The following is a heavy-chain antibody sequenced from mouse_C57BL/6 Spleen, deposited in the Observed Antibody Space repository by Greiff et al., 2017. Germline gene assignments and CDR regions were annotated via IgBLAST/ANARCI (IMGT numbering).Heavy chain of an antibody. CDR2: ISNLAYSI. D-gene: IGHD1-1*01. CDR1: GFTFSDYG. CDR3: ARQRGTGYWYFDV. Sequence: EVMLVESGGGLVQPGGSLKLSCAASGFTFSDYGMAWVRQAPRKGPEWVAFISNLAYSIYYADTVTGRFTISRENAKNTLYLEMSSLRSEDTAMYYCARQRGTGYWYFDVWGTGTTVTVSS. J-gene: IGHJ1*03. V-gene: IGHV5-15*01.